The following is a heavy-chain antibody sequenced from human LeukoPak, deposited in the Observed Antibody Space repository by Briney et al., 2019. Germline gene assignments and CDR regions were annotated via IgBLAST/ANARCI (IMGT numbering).Heavy chain of an antibody. Sequence: KPSETLSLTCTVSGGSISSSSYYWGWIRQPPGKGLEWIGSIYYSGSTYYTPSLKSRITISVDTSKNQFSLRLNSLTAADTAVYYCARGGGWSPYYFDYWGQGTLVTVPS. CDR1: GGSISSSSYY. CDR2: IYYSGST. J-gene: IGHJ4*02. V-gene: IGHV4-39*07. D-gene: IGHD6-19*01. CDR3: ARGGGWSPYYFDY.